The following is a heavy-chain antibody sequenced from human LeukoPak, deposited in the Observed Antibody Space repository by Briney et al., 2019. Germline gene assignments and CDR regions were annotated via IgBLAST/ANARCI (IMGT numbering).Heavy chain of an antibody. CDR3: ARDDYGGNSVNDY. D-gene: IGHD4-23*01. J-gene: IGHJ4*02. Sequence: ASVKVSCKASGYTFTRYGISWVRQAPGEGLEWMGWISTNSDEIHYARRFQGRVTLTTDTSASTVYMEVRSLRSDDTAVYYCARDDYGGNSVNDYWGQGTLVTVSS. V-gene: IGHV1-18*01. CDR2: ISTNSDEI. CDR1: GYTFTRYG.